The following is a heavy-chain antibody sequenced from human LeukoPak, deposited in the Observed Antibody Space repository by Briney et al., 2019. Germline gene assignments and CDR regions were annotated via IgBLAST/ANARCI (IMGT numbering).Heavy chain of an antibody. CDR3: ARGLARFYGAADDY. CDR1: GGSISSGDYY. V-gene: IGHV4-30-4*01. J-gene: IGHJ4*02. CDR2: IYYSGSS. D-gene: IGHD3-3*01. Sequence: SQTLSLTCTVSGGSISSGDYYWSWIRQPPGKRLECIGYIYYSGSSYYNPSLKSRATISVDTSKNQFSLKLSSVTATDTAVYYCARGLARFYGAADDYWGQGTLVTVSS.